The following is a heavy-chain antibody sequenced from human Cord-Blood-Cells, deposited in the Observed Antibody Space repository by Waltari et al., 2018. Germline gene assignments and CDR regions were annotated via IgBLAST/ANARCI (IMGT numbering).Heavy chain of an antibody. J-gene: IGHJ4*02. CDR2: FDPEDGET. D-gene: IGHD6-6*01. Sequence: QVQLVQSGAEVKKPGASVKVSCTVSGYTLTDLSMHWVRQAPGNGLEWMGGFDPEDGETIYAQKFQGRVTMTEDTSTDTAYMELSSLRSEDTAVYYCATSAARSYYFDYWGQGTLVTVSS. CDR3: ATSAARSYYFDY. CDR1: GYTLTDLS. V-gene: IGHV1-24*01.